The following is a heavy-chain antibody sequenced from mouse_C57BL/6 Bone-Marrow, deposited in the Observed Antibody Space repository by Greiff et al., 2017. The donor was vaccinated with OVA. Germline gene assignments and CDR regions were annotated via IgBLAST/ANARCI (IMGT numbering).Heavy chain of an antibody. J-gene: IGHJ4*01. Sequence: QVQLQQPGAELVRPGSSVKLSCKASGYTFTSYWMHWVKQRPIQGLEWIGNIDPSDSETHYNQKFKDKATLTVDKSSSTAYMQLSSLTSEDSAVYYCAIDYYGSSLYAMDYWGQGTSVTVSS. CDR1: GYTFTSYW. V-gene: IGHV1-52*01. CDR2: IDPSDSET. D-gene: IGHD1-1*01. CDR3: AIDYYGSSLYAMDY.